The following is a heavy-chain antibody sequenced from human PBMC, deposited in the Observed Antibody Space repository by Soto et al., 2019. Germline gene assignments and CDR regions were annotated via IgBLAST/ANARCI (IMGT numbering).Heavy chain of an antibody. J-gene: IGHJ4*02. CDR3: ARGRGRYSWDY. Sequence: PGGSLRLSCAASGLTLSDNRMDCVRQAPGKGLEWVARIRGKVTSDTTEYAASVKGRFTISRDDSGNALYLQMDSLQTVDTAVYYCARGRGRYSWDYWGQGTLVTVS. CDR2: IRGKVTSDTT. CDR1: GLTLSDNR. V-gene: IGHV3-72*01. D-gene: IGHD3-10*01.